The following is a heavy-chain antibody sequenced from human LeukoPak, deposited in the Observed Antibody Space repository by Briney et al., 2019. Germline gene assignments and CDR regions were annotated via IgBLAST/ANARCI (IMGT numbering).Heavy chain of an antibody. Sequence: PSETLSLTCTVSGGSISSYYWSWIRQPAGKGLEWIGRIYTSWSTNYNPSLKSRVTMSVNTSKNQFSLKLSSVNAADTAVDCFSRGGGLLWFGELYPGFDYWGQGTLVTVSS. D-gene: IGHD3-10*01. CDR1: GGSISSYY. CDR3: SRGGGLLWFGELYPGFDY. V-gene: IGHV4-4*07. J-gene: IGHJ4*02. CDR2: IYTSWST.